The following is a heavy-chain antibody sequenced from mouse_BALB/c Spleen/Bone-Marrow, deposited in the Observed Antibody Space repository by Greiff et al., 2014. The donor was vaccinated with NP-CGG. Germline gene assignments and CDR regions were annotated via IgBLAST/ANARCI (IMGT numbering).Heavy chain of an antibody. CDR1: GYTFTRYY. Sequence: QVQLQQSGPELVKPGASVKISCKASGYTFTRYYIHWVKQRPGQGLEWIGWIYPGNVNTKYNEKFKDKATLTADKSSSTAYMQHRSLPSEASGVCFVSRAQTGVWSAYWGQGTLVTCS. V-gene: IGHV1S56*01. J-gene: IGHJ3*01. CDR3: SRAQTGVWSAY. D-gene: IGHD4-1*01. CDR2: IYPGNVNT.